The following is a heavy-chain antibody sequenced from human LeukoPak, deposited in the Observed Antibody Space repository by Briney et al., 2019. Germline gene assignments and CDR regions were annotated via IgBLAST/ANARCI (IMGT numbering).Heavy chain of an antibody. D-gene: IGHD6-13*01. CDR1: GYSFTSYW. Sequence: GESLKISCKGSGYSFTSYWIGWVGQMPGKGLEWMGIIYPGDSDNRYSPSFQGQVTISADKSISTAYLQWSSLKASDTAMYYCARTKGGAAAGTVVDYWGQGTLVTVSS. CDR3: ARTKGGAAAGTVVDY. CDR2: IYPGDSDN. V-gene: IGHV5-51*01. J-gene: IGHJ4*02.